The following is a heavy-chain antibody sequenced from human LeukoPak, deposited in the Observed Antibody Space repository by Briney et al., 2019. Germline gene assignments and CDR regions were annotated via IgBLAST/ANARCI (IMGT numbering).Heavy chain of an antibody. Sequence: GETLKMSCQGSGYTFNNYWIGWVRQMPGKGLEWMGIIYPGDSDTTYNPSFQGQVTFSADKSISPAYLQWSSLKASDTAIYYCARVGVRGVNGRAYFDYWGQGTLVTVSS. CDR1: GYTFNNYW. CDR3: ARVGVRGVNGRAYFDY. V-gene: IGHV5-51*01. J-gene: IGHJ4*02. CDR2: IYPGDSDT. D-gene: IGHD3-10*01.